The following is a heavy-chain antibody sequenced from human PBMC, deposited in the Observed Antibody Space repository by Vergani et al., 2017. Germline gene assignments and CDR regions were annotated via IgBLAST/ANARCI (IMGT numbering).Heavy chain of an antibody. Sequence: QLQLQESGPGLVKPSENLSLTCTVSGGSLSSSSYYWGWIRQPPGKGLEWIGSIYYSGSTYYNPSLKSRVTISVDTSKNQFSLQLSSVTAADTTVYYCAKVGITIFGVAMSYFDYWGQGTLVTVSS. CDR1: GGSLSSSSYY. CDR2: IYYSGST. V-gene: IGHV4-39*07. D-gene: IGHD3-3*01. CDR3: AKVGITIFGVAMSYFDY. J-gene: IGHJ4*02.